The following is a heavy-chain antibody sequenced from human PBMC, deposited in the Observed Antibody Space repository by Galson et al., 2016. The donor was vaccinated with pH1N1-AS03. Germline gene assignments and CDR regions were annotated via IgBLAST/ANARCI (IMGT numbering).Heavy chain of an antibody. CDR1: GGSISSDTFY. CDR2: IYPSGST. CDR3: ASAENGRDGYYDY. V-gene: IGHV4-61*02. D-gene: IGHD5-24*01. J-gene: IGHJ4*02. Sequence: TLSLTCTVSGGSISSDTFYWSWIRQPAGKGLEWIGRIYPSGSTNYHPSLKSRVTISVDTSKNQFSLKLSSVTAADTAVCYCASAENGRDGYYDYWGQATLVTVSS.